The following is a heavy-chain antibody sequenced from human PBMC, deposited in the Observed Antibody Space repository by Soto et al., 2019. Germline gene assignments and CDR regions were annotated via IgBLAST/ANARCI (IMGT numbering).Heavy chain of an antibody. CDR3: ARVPGSIVRGYGMDV. CDR1: GFTFNDYY. J-gene: IGHJ6*02. CDR2: IRSCGPYT. D-gene: IGHD3-10*01. Sequence: QVQLVESGRGVVKPGGSRRHSCAASGFTFNDYYMSWVRQAPGKGLAWVSYIRSCGPYTKHADAVKGRFTISRDDAKNSLYLEMSSLRVEDTAVYYCARVPGSIVRGYGMDVWGQGTTVTVSS. V-gene: IGHV3-11*06.